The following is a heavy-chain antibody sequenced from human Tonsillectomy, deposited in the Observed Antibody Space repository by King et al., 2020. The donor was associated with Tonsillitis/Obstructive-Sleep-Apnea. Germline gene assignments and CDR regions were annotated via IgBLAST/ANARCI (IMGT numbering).Heavy chain of an antibody. CDR2: ISGSGGST. J-gene: IGHJ2*01. D-gene: IGHD2-8*01. Sequence: VQLVESGGGLVQPGGSLRLSCAASGFTFSSYAMSWVRQAPGKGLDWVSLISGSGGSTYYADSVKGRFTISRDNSKNTLYLQMNSLRAEDTAIYYCAKAPTNREFAGWYFDLWGRGTLVTVSS. CDR3: AKAPTNREFAGWYFDL. CDR1: GFTFSSYA. V-gene: IGHV3-23*04.